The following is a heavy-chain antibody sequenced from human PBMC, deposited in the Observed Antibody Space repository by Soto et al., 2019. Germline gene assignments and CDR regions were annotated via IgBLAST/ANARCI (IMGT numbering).Heavy chain of an antibody. J-gene: IGHJ4*02. Sequence: QVQLVQSGAEVKKPGSSVKVSCKASGGTFSSYAISWVRQAPGQGLEWMGGVIPIFGTANYAQRFQGRVTITADEATTTAYMKLSSLRSADTAVYYCAREKRNKRDDYYLFDYWGQGTLVTVSS. D-gene: IGHD2-21*02. V-gene: IGHV1-69*01. CDR3: AREKRNKRDDYYLFDY. CDR1: GGTFSSYA. CDR2: VIPIFGTA.